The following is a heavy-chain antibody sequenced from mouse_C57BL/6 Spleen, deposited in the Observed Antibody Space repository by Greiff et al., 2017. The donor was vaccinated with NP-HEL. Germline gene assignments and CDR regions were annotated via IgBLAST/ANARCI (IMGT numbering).Heavy chain of an antibody. CDR2: IDPSDSYT. CDR3: ARLGSSSLAMDY. Sequence: QVQLQQPGAELVMPGASVKLSCKASGYTFTSYWMHWVKQRPGQGLEWIGEIDPSDSYTNYNQKFKGKSTLTVDKSSSTAYMQLSSLTSEDSAVYYCARLGSSSLAMDYGGEGTSVTVSS. J-gene: IGHJ4*01. CDR1: GYTFTSYW. D-gene: IGHD1-1*01. V-gene: IGHV1-69*01.